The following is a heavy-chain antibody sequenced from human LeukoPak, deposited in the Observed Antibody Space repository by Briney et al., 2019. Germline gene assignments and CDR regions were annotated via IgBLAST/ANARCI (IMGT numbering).Heavy chain of an antibody. J-gene: IGHJ6*02. Sequence: GRSLRLSCATSGFTFSSIWMSWVRQAPGKGLEWVANIKHDGSETNYVDSVKGRFTISRDNAKNSLHLQMNSLRVEDTAVYYCAKNGGPHGMDAWGQGTTVTVSS. CDR1: GFTFSSIW. CDR2: IKHDGSET. V-gene: IGHV3-7*02. CDR3: AKNGGPHGMDA. D-gene: IGHD3-16*01.